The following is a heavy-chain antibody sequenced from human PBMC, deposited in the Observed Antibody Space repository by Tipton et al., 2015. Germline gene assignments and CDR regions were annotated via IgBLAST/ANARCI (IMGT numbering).Heavy chain of an antibody. Sequence: TLSLTCTVSGGSISTYSWNWIRQPPGKGLEWIGYIYSSGRTNYNPSLKSRLTISVDTSKNQFSLKLSSVTAADTALYYCAGGAVRDGDSRKSTFDYWGQGTLVTVSS. CDR2: IYSSGRT. CDR1: GGSISTYS. D-gene: IGHD2-21*01. J-gene: IGHJ4*02. V-gene: IGHV4-59*01. CDR3: AGGAVRDGDSRKSTFDY.